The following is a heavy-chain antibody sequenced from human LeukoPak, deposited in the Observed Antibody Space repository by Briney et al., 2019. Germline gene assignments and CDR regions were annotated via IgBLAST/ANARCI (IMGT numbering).Heavy chain of an antibody. Sequence: SETLSLTCTVSGGSISSYYWSWIRQPPGKGLEWIGYIYYSGSTNYNPSLKSRVTISVDTSKNQFSLKLSSVTAADTAVYYCARQRQPLRYYGMHVWGQGTTVTVSS. V-gene: IGHV4-59*01. D-gene: IGHD6-25*01. CDR3: ARQRQPLRYYGMHV. CDR2: IYYSGST. J-gene: IGHJ6*02. CDR1: GGSISSYY.